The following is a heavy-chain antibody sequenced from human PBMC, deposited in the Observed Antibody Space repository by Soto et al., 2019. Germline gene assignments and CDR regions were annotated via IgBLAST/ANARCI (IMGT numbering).Heavy chain of an antibody. D-gene: IGHD6-19*01. CDR1: GGTFSSYA. Sequence: AASVKVSCKASGGTFSSYAISWVRQAPGQGLEWMGGIIPIFGTANYAQKFQGRVTITADESTSTAYMELSSLRSEDTAVYYCARSKTAIAVAGNYYGMDVWGQGTTVTVSS. CDR2: IIPIFGTA. J-gene: IGHJ6*02. CDR3: ARSKTAIAVAGNYYGMDV. V-gene: IGHV1-69*13.